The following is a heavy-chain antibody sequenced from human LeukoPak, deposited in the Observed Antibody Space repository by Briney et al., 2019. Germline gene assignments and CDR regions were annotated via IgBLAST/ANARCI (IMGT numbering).Heavy chain of an antibody. CDR3: ARGRYCSADICTGGDSFDI. V-gene: IGHV4-4*07. CDR2: KYARGSS. J-gene: IGHJ3*02. CDR1: GGSISNYY. D-gene: IGHD2-15*01. Sequence: SETLSLTCTVSGGSISNYYWSWLRQPAGKGLEWIGRKYARGSSNYNPLVQSRVTMSVDTSKNQFSLKLRSVTAADTAVYYCARGRYCSADICTGGDSFDIWGQGTMVSVSP.